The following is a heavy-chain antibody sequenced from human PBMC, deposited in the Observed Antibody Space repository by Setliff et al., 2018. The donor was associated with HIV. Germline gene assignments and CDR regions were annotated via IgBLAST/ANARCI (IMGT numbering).Heavy chain of an antibody. D-gene: IGHD3-10*01. CDR2: IYYTGST. CDR1: GGSISSGSYY. V-gene: IGHV4-39*01. Sequence: SETLSLTCTVSGGSISSGSYYWGWIRQPPGKGLEWIGSIYYTGSTYYNPSLKSRVTISVDTSKNQFSLKLSSVTAADTAVFYCARHVIRGVIHDLNWFDPWGQGTLVTVSS. J-gene: IGHJ5*02. CDR3: ARHVIRGVIHDLNWFDP.